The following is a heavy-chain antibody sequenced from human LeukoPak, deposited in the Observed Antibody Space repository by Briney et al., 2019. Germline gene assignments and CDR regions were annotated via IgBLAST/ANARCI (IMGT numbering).Heavy chain of an antibody. J-gene: IGHJ4*02. CDR2: INHSGST. Sequence: PSETLSLTCAVYGGSFSGYYWSWIRQPPGKGLEWIGEINHSGSTNYNPSLKSRVTISVDTSKNQFSLKLSSVTAADTAVYYCARMGATPDYWGQGTLVTVSS. D-gene: IGHD1-26*01. CDR3: ARMGATPDY. CDR1: GGSFSGYY. V-gene: IGHV4-34*01.